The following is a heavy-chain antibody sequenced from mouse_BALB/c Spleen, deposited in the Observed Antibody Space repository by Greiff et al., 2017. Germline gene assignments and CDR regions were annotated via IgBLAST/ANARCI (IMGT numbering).Heavy chain of an antibody. D-gene: IGHD2-10*02. V-gene: IGHV1-87*01. CDR1: GYTFTSYW. Sequence: VQLQQSGAELARPGASVKLSCKASGYTFTSYWMQWVKQRPGQGLEWIGAIYPGDGDTWYTQKFKGKATLTADKSSSTAYMQLSSLASEDSAVYYCARGKYGNHQGCAYWGQGTLVTVSA. J-gene: IGHJ3*01. CDR2: IYPGDGDT. CDR3: ARGKYGNHQGCAY.